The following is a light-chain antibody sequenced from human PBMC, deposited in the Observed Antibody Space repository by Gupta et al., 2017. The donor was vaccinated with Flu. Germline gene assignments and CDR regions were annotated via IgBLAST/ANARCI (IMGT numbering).Light chain of an antibody. J-gene: IGKJ2*01. CDR3: QQYDTYSGT. CDR2: TAS. V-gene: IGKV1-5*03. Sequence: PSNLSAFVGDRVTSTCQASQSIRNWVGWHQQKPGKAPNLLFYTASSLDSGVPSRFSGRGSGTVFTLTISSLQPDDFATYYCQQYDTYSGTFGQGTKLEIK. CDR1: QSIRNW.